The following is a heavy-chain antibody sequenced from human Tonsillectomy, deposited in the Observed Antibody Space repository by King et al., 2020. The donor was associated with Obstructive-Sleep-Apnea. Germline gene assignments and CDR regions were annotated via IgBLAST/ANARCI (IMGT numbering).Heavy chain of an antibody. D-gene: IGHD6-19*01. CDR2: ISSSSSTI. Sequence: QLVQSGGGLVQPGGSLRLSCAASGFTFISYSMNWVRQAPGKGREWVSYISSSSSTIYYADSVKGRVTISRDNAKNSLYLQMNSLRAEDTAVYYCARDRSKGVIAVAGTCYWGQGTLVTVSS. V-gene: IGHV3-48*04. J-gene: IGHJ4*02. CDR1: GFTFISYS. CDR3: ARDRSKGVIAVAGTCY.